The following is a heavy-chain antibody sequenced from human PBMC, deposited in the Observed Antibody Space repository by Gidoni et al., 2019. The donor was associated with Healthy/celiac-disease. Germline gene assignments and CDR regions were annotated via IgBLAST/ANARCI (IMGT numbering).Heavy chain of an antibody. D-gene: IGHD2-2*01. CDR3: ARITSRDAFDI. J-gene: IGHJ3*02. V-gene: IGHV3-30*03. CDR1: GFTFSSYG. CDR2: ISYDGSNK. Sequence: QVQLVESGGGVVQPGRSLRLSCAASGFTFSSYGMHWVRQAPGKGLEWVAVISYDGSNKYYADSVKGRFTISRDNSKNTLYLQMNSLRAEDTAVYYCARITSRDAFDIWGQGTMVTVSS.